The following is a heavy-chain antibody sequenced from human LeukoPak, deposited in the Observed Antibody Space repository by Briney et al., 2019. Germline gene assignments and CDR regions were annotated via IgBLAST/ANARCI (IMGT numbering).Heavy chain of an antibody. V-gene: IGHV3-11*01. D-gene: IGHD1-26*01. J-gene: IGHJ4*02. CDR2: ISSSGTTI. CDR3: ARDYRSTFDY. CDR1: GFTFSDYY. Sequence: GGSLRLSCAASGFTFSDYYMSWIHQAPGKGLEWVSYISSSGTTISYTDSVKGRFTISRDNAKNSLYLQMNSLRAEDTAVYYCARDYRSTFDYWGQGTLVTVSS.